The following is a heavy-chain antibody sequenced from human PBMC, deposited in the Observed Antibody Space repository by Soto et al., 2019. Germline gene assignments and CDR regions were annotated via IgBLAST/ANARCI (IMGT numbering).Heavy chain of an antibody. CDR3: ARGKGSWAAGYSFRFLNDY. V-gene: IGHV4-34*12. D-gene: IGHD5-18*01. J-gene: IGHJ4*02. CDR2: SIHRGST. CDR1: GGSLSGYS. Sequence: SETLSLTCAVYGGSLSGYSWSWIRQPPGKGLEWSGESIHRGSTTYTPSLKSRATISLDTSKNQFSLNLSSVTAADTAVYFCARGKGSWAAGYSFRFLNDYWGPGTSVT.